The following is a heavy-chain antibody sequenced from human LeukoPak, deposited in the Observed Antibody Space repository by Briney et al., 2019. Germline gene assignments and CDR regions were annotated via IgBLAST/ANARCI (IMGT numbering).Heavy chain of an antibody. CDR1: GFTFSNAW. CDR2: IKSKTDGGTT. V-gene: IGHV3-15*07. D-gene: IGHD4-23*01. J-gene: IGHJ4*02. CDR3: AKSPDYGGNSAIDY. Sequence: GGSLRLSCAASGFTFSNAWMNWVRQAPGKGLEWVGRIKSKTDGGTTDYAAPVKGRFTISRDDSKNTLYLQMNSLKTEDTAVYYCAKSPDYGGNSAIDYWGQGTLVTVSS.